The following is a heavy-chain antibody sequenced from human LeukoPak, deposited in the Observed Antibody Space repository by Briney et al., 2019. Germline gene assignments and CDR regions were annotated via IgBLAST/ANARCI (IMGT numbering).Heavy chain of an antibody. Sequence: PGGSLRLSCAASGFTVSSNYMSWVRQAPGKGLEWVANIKEDGSAKYYVDSVKGRFTISRDNAKNSLYLQMNSLRAEDTAVYYCARAWLRASYTPYYFDYWGQGTLVTVSS. D-gene: IGHD3-16*01. CDR3: ARAWLRASYTPYYFDY. J-gene: IGHJ4*02. CDR2: IKEDGSAK. CDR1: GFTVSSNY. V-gene: IGHV3-7*01.